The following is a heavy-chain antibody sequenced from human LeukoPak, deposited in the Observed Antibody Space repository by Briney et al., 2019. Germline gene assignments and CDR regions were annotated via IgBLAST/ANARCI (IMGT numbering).Heavy chain of an antibody. CDR2: IYYSGST. J-gene: IGHJ4*02. CDR1: GGSISSSSYY. CDR3: ARHMAAAPPGY. D-gene: IGHD6-13*01. V-gene: IGHV4-39*01. Sequence: SETLSLTCTVPGGSISSSSYYWGWIRQPPGKGLEWIGSIYYSGSTYYNPSLKSRVTISVDTSKNQFPLKLSSVTAADTAVYYCARHMAAAPPGYWGQGTLVTVSS.